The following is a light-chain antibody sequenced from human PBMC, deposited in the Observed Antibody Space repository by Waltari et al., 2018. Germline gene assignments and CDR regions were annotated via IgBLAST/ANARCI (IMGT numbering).Light chain of an antibody. J-gene: IGLJ2*01. V-gene: IGLV1-40*01. CDR3: QSYDSSLSGSV. CDR2: GNS. Sequence: QSLLTQPPSVSGAPTQRVTITCTRSSSNIGAGSDVHWSQQLPGTAPKLLIYGNSNRPSGVPDRFSGSKSGTSASLAITGLQAEDEADYYCQSYDSSLSGSVFGGGTKLTVL. CDR1: SSNIGAGSD.